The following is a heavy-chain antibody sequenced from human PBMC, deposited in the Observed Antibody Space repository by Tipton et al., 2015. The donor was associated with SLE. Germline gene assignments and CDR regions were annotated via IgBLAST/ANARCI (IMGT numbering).Heavy chain of an antibody. CDR3: AREDLSIEVVGRGWFDP. D-gene: IGHD6-19*01. CDR2: INPSGGTT. CDR1: GYTFTNYY. V-gene: IGHV1-46*01. Sequence: QLVQSGAEVKKPGASVNVSCRASGYTFTNYYIHWVRQAPGQGLEWMGIINPSGGTTSYAQKFRGRVTLTRDTSTSTIYMELSSLRSEDSAVYFCAREDLSIEVVGRGWFDPWGQGTLVTVSS. J-gene: IGHJ5*02.